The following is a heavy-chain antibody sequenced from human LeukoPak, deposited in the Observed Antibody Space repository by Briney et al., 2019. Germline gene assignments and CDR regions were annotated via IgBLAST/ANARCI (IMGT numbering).Heavy chain of an antibody. D-gene: IGHD5-24*01. CDR1: GFTFSSYT. CDR3: AKHREGAFDI. CDR2: IGGSGVT. Sequence: PGGSLRLSCAASGFTFSSYTMSWVRQAPGKGLEWVSSIGGSGVTYYADSVKGRFTVSRDNSKNTLYLQMNSLRAEDTAVYYCAKHREGAFDIWGQGTMVTVSS. V-gene: IGHV3-23*01. J-gene: IGHJ3*02.